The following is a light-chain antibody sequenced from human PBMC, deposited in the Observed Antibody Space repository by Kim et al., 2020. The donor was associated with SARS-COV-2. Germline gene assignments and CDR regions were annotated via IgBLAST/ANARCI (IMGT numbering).Light chain of an antibody. V-gene: IGKV3-20*01. CDR1: QIIGSNY. CDR3: QQYESSPPGYS. J-gene: IGKJ2*03. CDR2: GAL. Sequence: EIVLTQSPETLHLSPGERATLSCRASQIIGSNYLAWYQQRPGRAPRLLIYGALTRATGIPDRFSGSGSGRDFSLLITRVEPEDFAVYYCQQYESSPPGYSFGQGTRLEI.